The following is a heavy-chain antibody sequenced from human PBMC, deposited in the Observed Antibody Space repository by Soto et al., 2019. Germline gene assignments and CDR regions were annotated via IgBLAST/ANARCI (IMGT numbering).Heavy chain of an antibody. CDR2: INHSGGT. J-gene: IGHJ4*02. D-gene: IGHD3-10*01. CDR1: GGSFRGYY. CDR3: ARLWSSNEGSS. Sequence: ETLSLTCAVHGGSFRGYYWSWIRQPPGKGLEWIGEINHSGGTNYNSSLKSRVSISVDASKNQFSLQLTSVTAADTAVYYCARLWSSNEGSSWGQGTLVTVSS. V-gene: IGHV4-34*01.